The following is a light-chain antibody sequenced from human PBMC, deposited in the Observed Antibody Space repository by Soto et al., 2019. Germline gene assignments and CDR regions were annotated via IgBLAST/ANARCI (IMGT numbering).Light chain of an antibody. CDR1: RGISTD. CDR2: AAS. V-gene: IGKV1-9*01. Sequence: IQLTQSPSSLSASVGDRVTVTCRASRGISTDLAWYQQKPGKAPRLLIYAASTLQSGVPSRFSGSGSGTDFTLAIGSLQPEDFATYYCQQVNFYPTFGQGTKLEIK. CDR3: QQVNFYPT. J-gene: IGKJ2*01.